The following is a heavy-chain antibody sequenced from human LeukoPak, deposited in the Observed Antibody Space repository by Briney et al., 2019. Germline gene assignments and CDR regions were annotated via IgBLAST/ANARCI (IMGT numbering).Heavy chain of an antibody. CDR3: ARVPIAAAAHYYYGMDV. CDR2: IDPSDSYT. D-gene: IGHD6-13*01. CDR1: GYRFTSYW. V-gene: IGHV5-10-1*01. J-gene: IGHJ6*04. Sequence: GESLKISCKGSGYRFTSYWINWVRQMPGKGLESMGRIDPSDSYTSYSPSFQGHVTISADKSISTAYLQWSSLQASDTAMYYCARVPIAAAAHYYYGMDVWGKGTTVTVSS.